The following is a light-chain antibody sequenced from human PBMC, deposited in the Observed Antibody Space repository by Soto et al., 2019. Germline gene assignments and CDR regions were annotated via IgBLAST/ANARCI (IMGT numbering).Light chain of an antibody. CDR2: WAS. J-gene: IGKJ1*01. V-gene: IGKV4-1*01. CDR1: QSVLYSYNNENY. Sequence: DIVMTQSADSLAVSLGERATINCKSSQSVLYSYNNENYLAWYQQKPGQPPSLLIYWASTRESGVPDRFSGSGSGTDFTLTISSLQAEDVAVYYCQQYYSTPPTFGQGTKVEIK. CDR3: QQYYSTPPT.